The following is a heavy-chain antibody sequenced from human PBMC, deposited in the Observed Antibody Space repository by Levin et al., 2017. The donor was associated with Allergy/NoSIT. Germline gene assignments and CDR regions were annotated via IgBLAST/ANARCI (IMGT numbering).Heavy chain of an antibody. CDR3: ARVGPPSGLRNYDYYMDV. Sequence: PSETLSLTCAVYGGSFSGYYWSWIRQPPGKGLEWIGEINHSGSTNYNPSLKSRVTISVDTSKNQFSLKLSSVTAADTAVYYCARVGPPSGLRNYDYYMDVWGKGTTVTVSS. CDR2: INHSGST. D-gene: IGHD3-16*01. J-gene: IGHJ6*03. V-gene: IGHV4-34*01. CDR1: GGSFSGYY.